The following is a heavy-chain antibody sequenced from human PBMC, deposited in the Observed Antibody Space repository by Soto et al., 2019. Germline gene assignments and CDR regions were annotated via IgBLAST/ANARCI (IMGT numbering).Heavy chain of an antibody. Sequence: GESLKISCRCSGYTFSNFWIAWVRHLPGKGLEWMGIIYPGDNETRYSPSFHSKVTISADKSINTAYLQWSSIEASDSDFYYCARSPRSSPYFDYWGQGALVTVSS. J-gene: IGHJ4*02. D-gene: IGHD6-13*01. CDR2: IYPGDNET. CDR1: GYTFSNFW. CDR3: ARSPRSSPYFDY. V-gene: IGHV5-51*01.